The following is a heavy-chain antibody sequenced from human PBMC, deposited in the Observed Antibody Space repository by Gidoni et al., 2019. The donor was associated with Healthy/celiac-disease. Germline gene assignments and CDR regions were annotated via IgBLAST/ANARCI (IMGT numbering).Heavy chain of an antibody. J-gene: IGHJ4*02. Sequence: EVQLVESGGGLVKPGGSLRLSCAASGFTFSSYSMNWVRQAPGKGLEWVSSISSSSSYIYYADSVKGRFTISRDNAKNSLYLQMNSLRAEDTAVYYCARDWAAAGMPFDYWGQGTLVTVSS. CDR2: ISSSSSYI. V-gene: IGHV3-21*01. CDR3: ARDWAAAGMPFDY. D-gene: IGHD6-13*01. CDR1: GFTFSSYS.